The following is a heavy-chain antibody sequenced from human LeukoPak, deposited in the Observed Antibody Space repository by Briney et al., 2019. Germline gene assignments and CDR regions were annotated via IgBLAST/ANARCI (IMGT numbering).Heavy chain of an antibody. CDR3: ARDYVGNWFDP. CDR1: GFTFSSYS. Sequence: PGGSLRLSCAASGFTFSSYSMNWVRQAPGKGLEWVSSIRSSSRYIYYAGSVKGRITISRDNAKNSLYLQMNSLRAEDTAVYYCARDYVGNWFDPWGQGTLVTVSS. CDR2: IRSSSRYI. J-gene: IGHJ5*02. D-gene: IGHD3-16*01. V-gene: IGHV3-21*06.